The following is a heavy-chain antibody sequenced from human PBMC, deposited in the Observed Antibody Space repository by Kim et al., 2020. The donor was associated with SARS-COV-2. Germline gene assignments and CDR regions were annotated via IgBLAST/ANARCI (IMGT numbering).Heavy chain of an antibody. CDR3: ARDLVVVAATNYYYYGMDV. CDR1: GYTFTSYA. D-gene: IGHD2-15*01. CDR2: INAGNGNT. Sequence: ASVKVSCKASGYTFTSYAMHWVRQAPGQRLEWMGWINAGNGNTKYSQKLQGRVTITRDTSASTAYMELSSLRSEDTAVYYCARDLVVVAATNYYYYGMDVWGQGTTVTVSS. J-gene: IGHJ6*02. V-gene: IGHV1-3*01.